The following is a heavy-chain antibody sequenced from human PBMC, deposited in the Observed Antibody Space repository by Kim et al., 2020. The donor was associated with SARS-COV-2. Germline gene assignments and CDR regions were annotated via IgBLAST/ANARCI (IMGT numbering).Heavy chain of an antibody. Sequence: EWMGGIIPIFGRRNDAQKFAGRVTITADESTSTAYRELSSLRSEDTAVYYCAKKIVGATTYYGMDVWGQGTTVTVSS. V-gene: IGHV1-69*01. CDR3: AKKIVGATTYYGMDV. CDR2: IIPIFGRR. D-gene: IGHD1-26*01. J-gene: IGHJ6*02.